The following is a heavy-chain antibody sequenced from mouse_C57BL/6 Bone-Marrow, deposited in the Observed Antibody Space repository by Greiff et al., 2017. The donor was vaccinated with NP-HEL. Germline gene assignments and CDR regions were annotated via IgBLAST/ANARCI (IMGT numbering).Heavy chain of an antibody. Sequence: QVQLQQSGPGLVQPSQCLSITCTASGFSLTSYGVHWVRQSPGKGLEWLGVIWRGGSTAYNAAFMSRLSITKDNSKSQVFFKMNSLPADDTAIYYCAKKGYGSSYWYFDVWGTGTTVTVSS. J-gene: IGHJ1*03. CDR2: IWRGGST. CDR1: GFSLTSYG. CDR3: AKKGYGSSYWYFDV. D-gene: IGHD1-1*01. V-gene: IGHV2-5*01.